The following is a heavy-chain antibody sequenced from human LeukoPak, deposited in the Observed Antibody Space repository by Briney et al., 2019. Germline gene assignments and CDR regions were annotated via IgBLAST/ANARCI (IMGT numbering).Heavy chain of an antibody. Sequence: SETLSLTCTVSGGSISSGDYYWSWIRQPPGKGLEWIGNIYYSGSTYYNPSLKSRVTISVDTSKNQFSLKLSSVTAADTAVYYCAREQFGVATIGGGYNWFDPWGQGTLVTVSS. J-gene: IGHJ5*02. D-gene: IGHD3-3*01. CDR3: AREQFGVATIGGGYNWFDP. V-gene: IGHV4-30-4*02. CDR2: IYYSGST. CDR1: GGSISSGDYY.